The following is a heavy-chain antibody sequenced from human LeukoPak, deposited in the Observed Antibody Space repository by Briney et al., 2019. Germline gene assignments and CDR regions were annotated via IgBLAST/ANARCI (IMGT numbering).Heavy chain of an antibody. Sequence: GGSLRLSCAASGFTFSSFAISWVRQAPGKGLEWVSGISGFGETTYYTDSVKGRFTISRDNSKNTLYPQMNSLRAEDTALYYCAKGDDSSARWYFDLWGRGTLVTVSS. D-gene: IGHD3-22*01. CDR1: GFTFSSFA. V-gene: IGHV3-23*01. J-gene: IGHJ2*01. CDR2: ISGFGETT. CDR3: AKGDDSSARWYFDL.